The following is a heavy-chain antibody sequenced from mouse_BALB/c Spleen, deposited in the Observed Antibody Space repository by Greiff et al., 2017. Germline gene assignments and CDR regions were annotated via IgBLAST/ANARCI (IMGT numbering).Heavy chain of an antibody. Sequence: EVNVVESGGGLVKPGGSLKLSCAASGFTFSDYYMSWVRQTPEKRLEWVATISDGGSYTYYPDTVTGRFTISRDNAKNNLYLQMSSLKSEDTAMYYCARDSAGYVDYWGQGTSVTVSS. V-gene: IGHV5-4*02. CDR2: ISDGGSYT. CDR3: ARDSAGYVDY. J-gene: IGHJ4*01. D-gene: IGHD2-14*01. CDR1: GFTFSDYY.